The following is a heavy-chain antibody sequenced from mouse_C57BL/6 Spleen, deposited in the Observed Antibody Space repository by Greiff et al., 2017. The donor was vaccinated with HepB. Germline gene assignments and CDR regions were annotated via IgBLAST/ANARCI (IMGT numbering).Heavy chain of an antibody. CDR3: ARGFITTAGFDV. Sequence: EVKLMESGPGLVKPSQSLSLTCSVTGYSITSGYYWNWIRQFPGNKLEWMGYISYDGSNNYNPSLKNRISITRDTSKNQFFLKLNSVTTEDTATYYCARGFITTAGFDVWGTGTTVTVSS. CDR1: GYSITSGYY. CDR2: ISYDGSN. V-gene: IGHV3-6*01. D-gene: IGHD1-1*01. J-gene: IGHJ1*03.